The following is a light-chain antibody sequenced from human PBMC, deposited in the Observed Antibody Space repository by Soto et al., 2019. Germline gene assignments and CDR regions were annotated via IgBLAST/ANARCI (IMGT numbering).Light chain of an antibody. CDR3: QQYGSSPLT. CDR1: QSVSSSY. Sequence: EIVLTQSPGTLSLSPGERATLSCRASQSVSSSYLAWYQHKPGQAPRRLIYGASSRATGIPDRFSGSGSGTDFTLTISRLEPEDFAVYYCQQYGSSPLTFGQGTKLEIK. CDR2: GAS. J-gene: IGKJ2*01. V-gene: IGKV3-20*01.